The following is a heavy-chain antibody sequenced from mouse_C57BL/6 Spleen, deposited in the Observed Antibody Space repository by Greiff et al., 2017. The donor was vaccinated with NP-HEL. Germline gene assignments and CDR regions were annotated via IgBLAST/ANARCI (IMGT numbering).Heavy chain of an antibody. J-gene: IGHJ2*01. CDR3: ARRDYGDY. V-gene: IGHV1-50*01. CDR1: GYTFTSYW. Sequence: QVQLQQPGAELVKPGASVKLSCKASGYTFTSYWMQWVKQRPGQGLEWIGEIDPSDSYTNYNQKFKGKATLTVDTSSSTAYMQLSSLTSEDSAVYYCARRDYGDYWGQGTTLTVSS. D-gene: IGHD2-4*01. CDR2: IDPSDSYT.